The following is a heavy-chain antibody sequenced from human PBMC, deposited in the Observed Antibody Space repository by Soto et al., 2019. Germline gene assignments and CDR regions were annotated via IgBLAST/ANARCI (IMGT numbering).Heavy chain of an antibody. V-gene: IGHV4-31*03. Sequence: NPSETLSLTCTVSGGSISSGGYYWSWIRQHPGKGLEWIGYIYYSGSTYYNPSLKSRVTISVDTSKNQFSLKLSSVTAADTAVYYRARDFLTQGDCYYGMDVWGQGTTVTVSS. J-gene: IGHJ6*02. CDR3: ARDFLTQGDCYYGMDV. CDR2: IYYSGST. D-gene: IGHD3-16*01. CDR1: GGSISSGGYY.